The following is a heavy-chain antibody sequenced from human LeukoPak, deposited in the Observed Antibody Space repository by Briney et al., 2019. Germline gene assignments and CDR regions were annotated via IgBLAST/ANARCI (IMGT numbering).Heavy chain of an antibody. D-gene: IGHD3-9*01. V-gene: IGHV1-69*06. Sequence: GSSVKVSCKASGGTFSSYAISWVRQAPGQGLEWMGGIIPIFGTANYAQKFQGRVTITADKSTSTAYMELSSLRSEDTAVYYCARGLEAVLRYFDWLVGAFDIWGQGTMVTVSS. CDR2: IIPIFGTA. CDR3: ARGLEAVLRYFDWLVGAFDI. J-gene: IGHJ3*02. CDR1: GGTFSSYA.